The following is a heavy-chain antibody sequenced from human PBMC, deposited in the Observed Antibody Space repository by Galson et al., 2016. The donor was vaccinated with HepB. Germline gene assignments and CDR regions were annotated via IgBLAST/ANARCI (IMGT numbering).Heavy chain of an antibody. CDR3: VIDPRGTHLSVVRDPSDI. J-gene: IGHJ3*02. Sequence: LILSCAASGVSFSSFDMSWVRQTPGKGLEWVSSVDSSGDFTYYSDSVKGRFTIYRDNSKNTLFLQMNNMSGVDTAVYYCVIDPRGTHLSVVRDPSDIWGQGTLVMVSS. D-gene: IGHD6-6*01. V-gene: IGHV3-23*01. CDR2: VDSSGDFT. CDR1: GVSFSSFD.